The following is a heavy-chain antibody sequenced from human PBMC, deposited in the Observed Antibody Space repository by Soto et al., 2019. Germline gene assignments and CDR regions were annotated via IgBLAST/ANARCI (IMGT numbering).Heavy chain of an antibody. Sequence: PGGSLRLSCAASGFTFNNAWINWVRQAPGKGLEWVGRIKSKTDGGTPAYAAPVKGRFAISRDDSKNMLFLKMNSLKTEDTGLYYCTTDSYSSIIVVRFDYWGHGPLVTVSS. V-gene: IGHV3-15*07. J-gene: IGHJ4*01. CDR1: GFTFNNAW. CDR3: TTDSYSSIIVVRFDY. CDR2: IKSKTDGGTP. D-gene: IGHD3-22*01.